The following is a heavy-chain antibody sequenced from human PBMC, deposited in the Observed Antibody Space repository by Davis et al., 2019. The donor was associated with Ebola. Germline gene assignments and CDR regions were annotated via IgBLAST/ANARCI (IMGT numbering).Heavy chain of an antibody. CDR3: ARTLRPLAGAFDI. J-gene: IGHJ3*02. V-gene: IGHV3-11*01. Sequence: GESLKISCAASGFTFSDYYMSWIRQAPGKGLEWVSYISSSGSTIYYADSVKGRFTISRDNAKNSLYLQMNSLRAEDTAVYYCARTLRPLAGAFDIWGQGTMVTVSS. D-gene: IGHD3-3*02. CDR1: GFTFSDYY. CDR2: ISSSGSTI.